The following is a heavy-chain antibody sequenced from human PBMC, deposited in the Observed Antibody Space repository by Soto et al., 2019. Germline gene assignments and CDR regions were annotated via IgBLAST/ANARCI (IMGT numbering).Heavy chain of an antibody. V-gene: IGHV4-59*01. CDR2: VYYSGST. CDR3: ARDGSNGSVWYNWFDP. CDR1: GGSISSYY. J-gene: IGHJ5*02. Sequence: SETLSLTCTVSGGSISSYYWSWIRQPPGKGLEWIGYVYYSGSTNYNPSLKSRVTISVDASKNQFSLKLSSLTAADTAVYYCARDGSNGSVWYNWFDPWGQGILVTVS. D-gene: IGHD3-16*01.